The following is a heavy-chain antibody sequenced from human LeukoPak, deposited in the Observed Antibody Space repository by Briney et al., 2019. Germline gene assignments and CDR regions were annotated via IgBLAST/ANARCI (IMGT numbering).Heavy chain of an antibody. CDR2: INPNSGGT. J-gene: IGHJ4*02. V-gene: IGHV1-2*02. CDR3: ATKSEYSSSWYSLDY. CDR1: GYTFTGYY. D-gene: IGHD6-13*01. Sequence: GASVKVSCKASGYTFTGYYMHWVRQAPGQGLEWTGWINPNSGGTNYAQKFQGRVTMTRDTSISTAYMELSRLRSDDTAVYYCATKSEYSSSWYSLDYWGQGTLVTVSS.